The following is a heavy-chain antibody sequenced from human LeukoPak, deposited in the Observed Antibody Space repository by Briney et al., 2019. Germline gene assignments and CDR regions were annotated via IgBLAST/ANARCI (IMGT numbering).Heavy chain of an antibody. Sequence: GGSLRLSCAASGFTFSSYWMSWVRQAPGKGLEWVANIKQDGSEKYYVDSVKGRFTISRDNAKNSLYLQTNSLRAEDTAVYYCAREKFYCSGGSCYLNWFDPWGQGTLVTVSS. D-gene: IGHD2-15*01. J-gene: IGHJ5*02. CDR1: GFTFSSYW. CDR3: AREKFYCSGGSCYLNWFDP. V-gene: IGHV3-7*03. CDR2: IKQDGSEK.